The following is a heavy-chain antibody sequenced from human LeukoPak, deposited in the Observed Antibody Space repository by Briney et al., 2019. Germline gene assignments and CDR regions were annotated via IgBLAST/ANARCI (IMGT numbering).Heavy chain of an antibody. CDR3: ARGLGSSLN. CDR2: ISYDGSNK. J-gene: IGHJ4*02. V-gene: IGHV3-30*03. CDR1: GFTISSYG. Sequence: GRSLRLSCAASGFTISSYGMHWVRQAPGKGLEWVAVISYDGSNKYYADSVKGRFTISRDNSKNTLYLQMNSLRAEDTAVYYCARGLGSSLNWGQGTLVTVSS. D-gene: IGHD6-13*01.